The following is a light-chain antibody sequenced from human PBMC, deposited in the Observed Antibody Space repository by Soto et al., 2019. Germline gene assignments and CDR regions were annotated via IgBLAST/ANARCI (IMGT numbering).Light chain of an antibody. CDR1: QRVSSN. Sequence: EIGMTQSPVTLSVSPGERATLSRRASQRVSSNVSWYQQKPGQAPRLLIYGASTRATGIPARFSGSGSGTDFTLTISSLEPEDFAVYYCQQRSNWPPIFTFGPGTKVDIK. V-gene: IGKV3-15*01. CDR3: QQRSNWPPIFT. J-gene: IGKJ3*01. CDR2: GAS.